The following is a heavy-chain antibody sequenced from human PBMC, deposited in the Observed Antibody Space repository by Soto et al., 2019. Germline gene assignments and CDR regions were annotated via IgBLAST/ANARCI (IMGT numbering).Heavy chain of an antibody. J-gene: IGHJ4*02. D-gene: IGHD6-19*01. CDR1: GFPFSSYA. V-gene: IGHV3-23*01. Sequence: PRLSCAASGFPFSSYAMSWVRQAPGRGLEWDSAISASAGSTYYADSVKGRCTLSRDNSKNTLSLQLNSPRAKDPHLHYLANEDYSSGWCPACDYEDQGTLVTVSS. CDR2: ISASAGST. CDR3: ANEDYSSGWCPACDY.